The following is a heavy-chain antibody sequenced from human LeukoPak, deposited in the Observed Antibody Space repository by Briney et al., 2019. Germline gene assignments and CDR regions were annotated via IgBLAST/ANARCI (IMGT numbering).Heavy chain of an antibody. V-gene: IGHV3-64D*06. Sequence: GGSLRLSCSASGFTFSTYAIHWVRQAPGKGLEYVSGITRTVGRPYNAHSVKGRFTISRDNSKNTLYLQLSSLRAEDTAIYYCVKARSSYSSNWSRFDPWGQGTLVSVSS. D-gene: IGHD6-13*01. CDR3: VKARSSYSSNWSRFDP. J-gene: IGHJ5*02. CDR2: ITRTVGRP. CDR1: GFTFSTYA.